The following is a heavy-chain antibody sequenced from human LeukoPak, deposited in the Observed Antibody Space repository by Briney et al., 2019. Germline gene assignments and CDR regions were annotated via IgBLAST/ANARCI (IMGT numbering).Heavy chain of an antibody. CDR1: GFTFSSYA. Sequence: GGSLRLSCAASGFTFSSYAMSWVRQAPGKGLEWVSAISGSGGSTYYADSVKGRFTISRDNSKNTLYLQMNSLRAEDTAVYYCAKDRSYGSGSYWFWSDAFDIWGQGTMVTVSS. CDR2: ISGSGGST. V-gene: IGHV3-23*01. J-gene: IGHJ3*02. CDR3: AKDRSYGSGSYWFWSDAFDI. D-gene: IGHD3-10*01.